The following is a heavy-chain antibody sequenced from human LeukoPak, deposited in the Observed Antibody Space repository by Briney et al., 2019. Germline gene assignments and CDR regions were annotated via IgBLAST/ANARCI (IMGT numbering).Heavy chain of an antibody. D-gene: IGHD2-2*01. CDR1: GGTFSSYA. CDR2: ISAYNGNT. CDR3: ASLILGYCSSTSCSDY. Sequence: ASVKVSCKASGGTFSSYAISWVRQAPGQGLEWMGWISAYNGNTNYAQKLQGRVTMTTDTSTSTAYMELRSLRSDDTAVYYCASLILGYCSSTSCSDYWGQGTLVTVSS. V-gene: IGHV1-18*01. J-gene: IGHJ4*02.